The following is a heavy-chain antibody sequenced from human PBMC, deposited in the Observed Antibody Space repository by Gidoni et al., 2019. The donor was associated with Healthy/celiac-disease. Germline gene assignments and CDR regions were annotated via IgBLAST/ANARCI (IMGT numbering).Heavy chain of an antibody. CDR3: AKVGQLWPRSDY. Sequence: EAQPAEFAGGFVQPGGSPTPSCAAPGFPLSSYAMSWVRQAPGNGLEWVSAISGSGGSTYYADSVKGRFTISRDNSKNTLYLQMNSLRAEDTAVYYCAKVGQLWPRSDYWGQGTLVTVSS. V-gene: IGHV3-23*04. CDR2: ISGSGGST. CDR1: GFPLSSYA. D-gene: IGHD5-18*01. J-gene: IGHJ4*02.